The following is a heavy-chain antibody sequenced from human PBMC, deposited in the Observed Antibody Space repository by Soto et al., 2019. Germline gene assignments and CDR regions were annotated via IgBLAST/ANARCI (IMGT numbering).Heavy chain of an antibody. CDR3: ARSQGSSTSLEIYYYYYGMDV. Sequence: QVQLVQSGAEVTKPGSSVKVSCKASGGTFSSYAISWVRQAPGQGLEWMGGIIPISDTTNYAQKFQGRVTITADESTSTAYMELSSLRSEDTAVYYCARSQGSSTSLEIYYYYYGMDVWGQGTTVTVSS. CDR1: GGTFSSYA. V-gene: IGHV1-69*01. D-gene: IGHD2-2*01. CDR2: IIPISDTT. J-gene: IGHJ6*02.